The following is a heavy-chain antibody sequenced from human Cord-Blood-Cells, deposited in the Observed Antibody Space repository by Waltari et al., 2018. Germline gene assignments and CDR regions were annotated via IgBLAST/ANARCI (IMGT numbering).Heavy chain of an antibody. CDR3: ATGTRLHYYDSSGYHDY. CDR2: FDPEDGET. CDR1: GYTLTELS. V-gene: IGHV1-24*01. D-gene: IGHD3-22*01. J-gene: IGHJ4*02. Sequence: QVQLVQSGAEAKKPGASVKVSSKVSGYTLTELSMHWVRQAPGQVLEWMGGFDPEDGETIYAKKFQGRGTMTEDTSTDTAYMELSSLRSEDTAVYYCATGTRLHYYDSSGYHDYWGQGTLVTVSS.